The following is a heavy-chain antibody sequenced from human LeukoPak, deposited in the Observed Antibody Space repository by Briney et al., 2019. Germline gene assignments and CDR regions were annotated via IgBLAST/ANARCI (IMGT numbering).Heavy chain of an antibody. D-gene: IGHD3-3*01. CDR1: GGSISSGDYY. J-gene: IGHJ4*02. Sequence: SETLSLTCTVPGGSISSGDYYWSWIRQPPGKGLEWIGYIYYSGSTYYNPSLKSRVTISVDTSKNQFSLKLSSVTAADTAVYYCARVRFDFGVVIPDYWGQGTLVTVSS. V-gene: IGHV4-30-4*08. CDR2: IYYSGST. CDR3: ARVRFDFGVVIPDY.